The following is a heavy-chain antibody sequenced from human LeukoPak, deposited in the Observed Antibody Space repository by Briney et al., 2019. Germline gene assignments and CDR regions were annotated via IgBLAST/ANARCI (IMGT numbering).Heavy chain of an antibody. CDR1: GGSFSGXX. Sequence: PSETLSLTCAVYGGSFSGXXXXXXXXXXXXXXXXXXEINHSGSTNYNPSLKSRVTISVDTSKNQFSLKLSSVTAADTAVYYCARRPLWFGTPLFDYWGQGTLVTVSS. CDR3: ARRPLWFGTPLFDY. D-gene: IGHD3-10*01. CDR2: INHSGST. J-gene: IGHJ4*02. V-gene: IGHV4-34*01.